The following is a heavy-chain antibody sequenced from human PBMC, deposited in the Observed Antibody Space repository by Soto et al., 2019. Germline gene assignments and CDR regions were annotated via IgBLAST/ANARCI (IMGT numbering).Heavy chain of an antibody. CDR2: IYYSGST. D-gene: IGHD4-4*01. CDR1: GGSISSSSYY. Sequence: QLQLQESGPGLVKPSETLSLTCTVSGGSISSSSYYWGWIRQPPGKGLEWIGSIYYSGSTYYNPSLKSRVTISVDTSKNQISLKLSSVTAADTAVYYCASPGEVAADYSDYYYYYYMDVWGKGTTVTVSS. J-gene: IGHJ6*03. CDR3: ASPGEVAADYSDYYYYYYMDV. V-gene: IGHV4-39*01.